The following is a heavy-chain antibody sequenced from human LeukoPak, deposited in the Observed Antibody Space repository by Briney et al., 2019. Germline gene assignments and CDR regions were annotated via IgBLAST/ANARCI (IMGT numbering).Heavy chain of an antibody. CDR3: ARQDCSSTSCYRSHFDY. D-gene: IGHD2-2*02. V-gene: IGHV5-51*01. Sequence: GESLKSSCKGSGYSFTSYWIGWVRQMAGKGLEWMGIIYPGDSDTRYSPSFQGQVTISADKSISTAYLPWSSLKASNTAMYYCARQDCSSTSCYRSHFDYWGQGTLVTVSS. CDR2: IYPGDSDT. J-gene: IGHJ4*02. CDR1: GYSFTSYW.